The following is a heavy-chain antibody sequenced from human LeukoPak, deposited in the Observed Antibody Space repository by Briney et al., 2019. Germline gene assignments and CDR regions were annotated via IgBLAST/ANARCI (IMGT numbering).Heavy chain of an antibody. V-gene: IGHV4-34*01. Sequence: SETLSLTCAVCGGSFSGYYWSWLRQPPGKGLEWIGEINHSGSTNYNLSLTSRVTISVDTSKNQFSLKLSSVTAADTAVYYCARTVLGYSSGFGYWGQGTLVTVSS. D-gene: IGHD6-19*01. CDR3: ARTVLGYSSGFGY. CDR1: GGSFSGYY. J-gene: IGHJ4*02. CDR2: INHSGST.